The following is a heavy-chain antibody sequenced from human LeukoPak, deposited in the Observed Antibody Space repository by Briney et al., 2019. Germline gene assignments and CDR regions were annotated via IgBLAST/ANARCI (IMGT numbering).Heavy chain of an antibody. Sequence: KPGGSLRLSCAASGFTFSDYYMNWVRQAPGKGLEWVSSISSSSNYIYYTDSVKGRFTISRDNAENSLYLQMNSLRAEDTAVYYCARDRFYYDSSGYPAFDYWGQGTLVTVSS. CDR1: GFTFSDYY. D-gene: IGHD3-22*01. V-gene: IGHV3-21*01. CDR3: ARDRFYYDSSGYPAFDY. CDR2: ISSSSNYI. J-gene: IGHJ4*02.